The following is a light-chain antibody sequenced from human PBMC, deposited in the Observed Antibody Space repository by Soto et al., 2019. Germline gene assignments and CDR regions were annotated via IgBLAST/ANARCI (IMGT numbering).Light chain of an antibody. Sequence: QLVLTQSPSASASLGASGKLPCTLSSGHSSYAIAWHQQQPEKGPRYLMNLNSDGSHTKGDGIPDRFSGSSSGAERYLTISRLQSEDEADYYCQTWGTGIHVFGTGTKLTVL. CDR1: SGHSSYA. CDR3: QTWGTGIHV. J-gene: IGLJ1*01. V-gene: IGLV4-69*01. CDR2: LNSDGSH.